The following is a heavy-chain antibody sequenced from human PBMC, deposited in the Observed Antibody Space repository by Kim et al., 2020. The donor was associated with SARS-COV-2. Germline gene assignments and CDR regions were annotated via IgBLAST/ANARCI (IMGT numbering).Heavy chain of an antibody. D-gene: IGHD3-10*01. V-gene: IGHV6-1*01. CDR3: SRDIFRRDSGTYRFYS. CDR2: TYCRSKWYY. CDR1: GDSVSSTSAA. Sequence: QTLSLTCAISGDSVSSTSAAWNWIRQSPSRGLECLGRTYCRSKWYYDYAVSVKSRITINPDTSKNQFSLQLNSVPPEDSAVYYWSRDIFRRDSGTYRFYSWGQGTLVTVSS. J-gene: IGHJ4*02.